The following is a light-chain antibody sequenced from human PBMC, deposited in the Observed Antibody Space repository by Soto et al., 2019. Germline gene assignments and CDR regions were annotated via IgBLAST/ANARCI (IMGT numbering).Light chain of an antibody. J-gene: IGLJ3*02. CDR3: YSYTSSYTWG. CDR2: EVS. CDR1: SSDVGAYYY. Sequence: QSVLTQPASVSGSPGQSITISCTGTSSDVGAYYYVSWYQHHPGTAPKLMMYEVSNRPSGVSNRFSGSKSGNTASLPIAGRQAEDEVDYYCYSYTSSYTWGFRGGTKLTGL. V-gene: IGLV2-14*01.